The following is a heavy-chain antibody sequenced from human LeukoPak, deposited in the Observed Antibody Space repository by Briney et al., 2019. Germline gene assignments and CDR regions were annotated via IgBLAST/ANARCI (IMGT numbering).Heavy chain of an antibody. Sequence: GGSLRLSCVASGFTFGKYWMSWVRQAPGKGLEWVAKIKQDGSEKYYVDSVKGRFTISRDNAKNSLYLQMNSLRAEDTAVYYCARGPTRANSSDYWGQGARLTVSS. D-gene: IGHD2/OR15-2a*01. CDR1: GFTFGKYW. CDR3: ARGPTRANSSDY. J-gene: IGHJ4*02. CDR2: IKQDGSEK. V-gene: IGHV3-7*01.